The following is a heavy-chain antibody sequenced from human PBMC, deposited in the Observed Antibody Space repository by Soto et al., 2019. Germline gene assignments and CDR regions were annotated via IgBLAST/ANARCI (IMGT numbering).Heavy chain of an antibody. CDR1: GGSFSGYY. D-gene: IGHD2-2*01. CDR2: INHSGST. J-gene: IGHJ4*02. V-gene: IGHV4-34*01. Sequence: PSETLSLTCAVYGGSFSGYYWSWIRQPPGKGLEWIGEINHSGSTNYNPSLKSRVTISVDTSKNQFSLKLSSVTAADTAVYYCARAPSNCSSTSCYVHYYFDYWGQGTLVTVSS. CDR3: ARAPSNCSSTSCYVHYYFDY.